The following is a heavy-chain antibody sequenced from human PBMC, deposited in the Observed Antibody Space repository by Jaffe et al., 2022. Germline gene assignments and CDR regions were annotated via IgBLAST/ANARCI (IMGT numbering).Heavy chain of an antibody. Sequence: VQLEQSGPEVKKPGSSVKVSCKTSGATFSNYGITWVRQAPGQGLEWMGGFIPIFETTNYAQKFQGRATITADESTSTVYMELNNLISDDTAVYYCARDREGIRLAGTDAAGFWGQGTQVIVSS. CDR2: FIPIFETT. J-gene: IGHJ4*02. CDR1: GATFSNYG. V-gene: IGHV1-69*12. D-gene: IGHD3-3*01. CDR3: ARDREGIRLAGTDAAGF.